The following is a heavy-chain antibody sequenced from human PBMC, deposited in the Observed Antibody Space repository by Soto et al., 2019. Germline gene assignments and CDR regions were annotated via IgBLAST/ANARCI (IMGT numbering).Heavy chain of an antibody. V-gene: IGHV3-33*01. CDR3: EAANYDSSGFYGNH. Sequence: QVQLVESGGGVVQPGRSLRLSCVASGFTFSDYGMNWVRQVPGKGLEWVAVIWHDGSKEYYEDSVKGRFTISRDNSRKTLYLQMDNLRAEDTAVYYCEAANYDSSGFYGNHWGQGALVTVSS. CDR2: IWHDGSKE. D-gene: IGHD6-19*01. J-gene: IGHJ5*02. CDR1: GFTFSDYG.